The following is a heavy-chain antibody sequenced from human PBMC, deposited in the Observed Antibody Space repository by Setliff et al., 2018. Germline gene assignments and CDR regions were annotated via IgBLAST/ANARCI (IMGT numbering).Heavy chain of an antibody. J-gene: IGHJ4*02. CDR1: GASISNYY. V-gene: IGHV4-59*01. CDR3: ARDQFSSGWYGAPESYFDR. CDR2: IYKSGTT. Sequence: SETLSLTCSVSGASISNYYWSWIRQPPGKGLEWIGYIYKSGTTKYNPSLGSRISMSVDTSKNQFSLNLNYVTTADTAVYYCARDQFSSGWYGAPESYFDRWGQGVLVTVSS. D-gene: IGHD6-19*01.